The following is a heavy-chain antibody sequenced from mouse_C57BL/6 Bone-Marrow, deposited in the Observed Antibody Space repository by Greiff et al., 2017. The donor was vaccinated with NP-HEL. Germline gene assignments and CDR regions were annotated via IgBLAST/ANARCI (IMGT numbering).Heavy chain of an antibody. Sequence: EVMLVEPGGGLVKPGGSLKLSCAASGFTFSSYSMSWVRQTPGQRLEWVATISDGGSYTYYPDNVKGRFTISRDNAKNNLYLQMSHLKSEDTAMYDCARDEGGYGNPAWFAYWGQGTLVTVSA. CDR1: GFTFSSYS. D-gene: IGHD2-1*01. CDR2: ISDGGSYT. CDR3: ARDEGGYGNPAWFAY. V-gene: IGHV5-4*01. J-gene: IGHJ3*01.